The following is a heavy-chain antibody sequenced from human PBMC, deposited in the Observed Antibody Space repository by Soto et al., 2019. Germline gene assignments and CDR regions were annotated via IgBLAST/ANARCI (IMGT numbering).Heavy chain of an antibody. J-gene: IGHJ3*02. D-gene: IGHD3-10*01. Sequence: GGSLRLSCAASGFSFGSYWMSWVRQAPGKGLEWVANINPAGRQKNYVDSVQGRFSISRDDAEKSHHLQMNSLRVEDTGVYYCAKYGAGSYGAYGLDMWGQGTMVTVSS. CDR2: INPAGRQK. CDR3: AKYGAGSYGAYGLDM. V-gene: IGHV3-7*01. CDR1: GFSFGSYW.